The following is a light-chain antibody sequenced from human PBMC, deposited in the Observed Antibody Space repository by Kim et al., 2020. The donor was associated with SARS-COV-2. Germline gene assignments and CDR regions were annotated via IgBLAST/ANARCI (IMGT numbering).Light chain of an antibody. CDR2: DIS. V-gene: IGLV2-14*03. CDR3: SSYTSSSTLHV. CDR1: NSDVGGYNY. J-gene: IGLJ1*01. Sequence: QSITMSCTGTNSDVGGYNYVSWYQQHPGKAPKLMIYDISNRPSGVSDRFSGSKSGNTASLTISGLQAEDEADYYCSSYTSSSTLHVFGTGTKVTVL.